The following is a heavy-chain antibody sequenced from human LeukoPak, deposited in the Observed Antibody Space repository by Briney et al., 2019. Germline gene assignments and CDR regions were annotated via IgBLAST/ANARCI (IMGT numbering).Heavy chain of an antibody. J-gene: IGHJ5*02. D-gene: IGHD2-2*01. CDR3: ARRLTQYDCFDP. CDR2: TYYRSTWYN. Sequence: SQTLSLTRAISGESVSSNSVTWNWIRQSPSRGLEWLGRTYYRSTWYNDYAVSVRGRITVNPDTSKNQFSLHLSSVTPEDTAVYYCARRLTQYDCFDPWGQGILVTVSS. CDR1: GESVSSNSVT. V-gene: IGHV6-1*01.